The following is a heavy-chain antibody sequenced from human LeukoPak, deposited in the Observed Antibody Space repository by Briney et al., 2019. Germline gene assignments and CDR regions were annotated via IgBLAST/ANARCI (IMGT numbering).Heavy chain of an antibody. CDR3: ASGYSYLDY. CDR1: GFTFSSYC. CDR2: ISYDGSDK. D-gene: IGHD5-18*01. Sequence: PGGSLRLSCAASGFTFSSYCMHWVRQAPGKGLEWVAVISYDGSDKYYADSVKGRFTISRDNSKNTLYLQMNSLRAEDTALYSCASGYSYLDYWGQGTLVTVSS. J-gene: IGHJ4*02. V-gene: IGHV3-30*03.